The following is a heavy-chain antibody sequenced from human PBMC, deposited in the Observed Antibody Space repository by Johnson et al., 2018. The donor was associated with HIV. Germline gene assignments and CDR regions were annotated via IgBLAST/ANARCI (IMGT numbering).Heavy chain of an antibody. CDR3: ARAPGGSPRAAFDI. V-gene: IGHV3-30*03. Sequence: VQLVESGGGVVQPGRSLRLSCAASGFTFSSYGMHWVRQAPGKGLEWVAVISYDGSNKYYADSVKGRFTISRDNSKNTLYLQMNSLRAEDTAVYYCARAPGGSPRAAFDIWGQGTMVTVSS. CDR2: ISYDGSNK. J-gene: IGHJ3*02. D-gene: IGHD2-15*01. CDR1: GFTFSSYG.